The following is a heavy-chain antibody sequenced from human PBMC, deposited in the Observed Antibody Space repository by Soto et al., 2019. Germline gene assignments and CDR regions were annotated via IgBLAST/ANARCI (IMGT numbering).Heavy chain of an antibody. J-gene: IGHJ4*02. CDR1: GFTFSCYE. CDR3: ARDSPFWSGYLDY. Sequence: PGGSLRLSCAASGFTFSCYEVNWVRQAPGKGLEWVSYISSSGSTIYYADSVKGRFTISRDNAKNSLYLQMNSLRAEDTAVYYCARDSPFWSGYLDYWGQGTLVTVSS. D-gene: IGHD3-3*01. V-gene: IGHV3-48*03. CDR2: ISSSGSTI.